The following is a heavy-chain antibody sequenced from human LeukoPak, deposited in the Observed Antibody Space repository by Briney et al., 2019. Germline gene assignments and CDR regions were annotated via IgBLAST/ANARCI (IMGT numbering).Heavy chain of an antibody. Sequence: PGGSLRLSCAASTLTFSNYAMTWVRQAPGKGLEWVSTISDSGGSTYYADSVKGRFTISRDNAKNALYLQVNSLRAEDTAVYYCARGVVPAAFDYWGQGTLVTVSS. CDR1: TLTFSNYA. J-gene: IGHJ4*02. CDR3: ARGVVPAAFDY. CDR2: ISDSGGST. D-gene: IGHD2-2*01. V-gene: IGHV3-23*01.